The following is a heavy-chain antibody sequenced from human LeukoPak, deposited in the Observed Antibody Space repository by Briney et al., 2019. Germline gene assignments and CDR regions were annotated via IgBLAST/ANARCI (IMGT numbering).Heavy chain of an antibody. D-gene: IGHD4-4*01. CDR1: GGSFSGYY. CDR2: INHSGST. V-gene: IGHV4-34*01. Sequence: SETLSLTRAVYGGSFSGYYWSWIRQPPGKGLEWIGEINHSGSTNYNPSLKSRVTISVDTSKNQFSLKLSSVTAADTAVYYCARIGSYRGYFDYWGQGTLVTVSS. J-gene: IGHJ4*02. CDR3: ARIGSYRGYFDY.